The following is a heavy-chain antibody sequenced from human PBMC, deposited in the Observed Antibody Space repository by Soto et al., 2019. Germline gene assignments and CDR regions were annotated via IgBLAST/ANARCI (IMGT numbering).Heavy chain of an antibody. D-gene: IGHD5-12*01. CDR2: INPNSGGT. V-gene: IGHV1-2*04. CDR1: GYTFTGYY. Sequence: QVQLVQSGAEVRKPGASVKVSCKASGYTFTGYYMHWVRQAPGQGLEWMGWINPNSGGTNYAQKFQGWVTMTRDTSISTAYMELSRLRSDDTAVYYCARGGGYHSEGLSYFDLWGRGTLVTVSS. CDR3: ARGGGYHSEGLSYFDL. J-gene: IGHJ2*01.